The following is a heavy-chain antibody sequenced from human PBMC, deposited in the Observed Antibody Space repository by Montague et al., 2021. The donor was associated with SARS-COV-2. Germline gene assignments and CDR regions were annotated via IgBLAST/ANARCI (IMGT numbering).Heavy chain of an antibody. CDR3: ARREYSYGWGD. J-gene: IGHJ4*02. V-gene: IGHV4-39*01. CDR1: GGPISGSSDY. D-gene: IGHD5-18*01. Sequence: SETRSLTCTVTGGPISGSSDYWGWIRQPPGKGLEWIASVDYSGXTXYXXSLKSRLTISVDTSKNQFSLKLNSVTAADTALYYCARREYSYGWGDWGQGTLVTVSS. CDR2: VDYSGXT.